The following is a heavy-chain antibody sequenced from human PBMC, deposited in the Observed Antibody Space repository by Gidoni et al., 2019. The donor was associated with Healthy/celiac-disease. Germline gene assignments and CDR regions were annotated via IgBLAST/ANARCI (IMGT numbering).Heavy chain of an antibody. CDR1: GGTFSSYA. V-gene: IGHV1-69*01. Sequence: QVQLVQSGAEVKKPGSSVKVSCKASGGTFSSYAISWVRQAPGQGLELMGGIIPIVGTANYAQKVQGRVTITADESTSTAYMELSSLRSEDTAVYYCARDREKTCSSTSCFNWFGPWGQGTLVTVSS. CDR3: ARDREKTCSSTSCFNWFGP. J-gene: IGHJ5*02. CDR2: IIPIVGTA. D-gene: IGHD2-2*01.